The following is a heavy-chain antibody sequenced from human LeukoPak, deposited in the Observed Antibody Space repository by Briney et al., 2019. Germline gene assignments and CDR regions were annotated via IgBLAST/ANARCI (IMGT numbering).Heavy chain of an antibody. CDR3: ARDWSPNWFDP. Sequence: PGGSLRLSCAASGFTFSTHAMSWVRQAPGKGLEWVSYISASSGYTKYADSVKGRFTISRDNAKNSVYLQMNSLRADDTAVYYCARDWSPNWFDPWGQGTPVTVSS. V-gene: IGHV3-11*06. CDR2: ISASSGYT. CDR1: GFTFSTHA. J-gene: IGHJ5*02.